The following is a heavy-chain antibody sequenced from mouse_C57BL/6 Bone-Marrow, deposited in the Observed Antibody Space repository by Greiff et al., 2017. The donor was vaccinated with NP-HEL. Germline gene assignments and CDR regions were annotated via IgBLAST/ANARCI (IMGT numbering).Heavy chain of an antibody. Sequence: VQLQQPGAELVKPGASVKLSCKASGYTFTSYWMHWVKQRPGQGLEWIGMIHPNSGSTHYNEKFKSKATLTVDKSSSTAYMQLSSLTSEDSAVYYCARHSYYFDYWGQGTTLTVSS. CDR2: IHPNSGST. J-gene: IGHJ2*01. V-gene: IGHV1-64*01. CDR3: ARHSYYFDY. CDR1: GYTFTSYW.